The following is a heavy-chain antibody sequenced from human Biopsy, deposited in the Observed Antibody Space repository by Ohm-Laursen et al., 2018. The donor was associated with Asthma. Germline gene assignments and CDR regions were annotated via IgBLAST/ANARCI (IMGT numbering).Heavy chain of an antibody. J-gene: IGHJ5*02. CDR2: ISSGGGTI. V-gene: IGHV3-23*01. CDR3: AKVGHGYGDYVGYLDP. CDR1: GFMFRSFG. D-gene: IGHD4-17*01. Sequence: SLRLSCAAPGFMFRSFGMHWVRQAPGKGLEWVSVISSGGGTIDYADSVKGRFTISRNISTNTVYLQMDSLSADDTAVYYCAKVGHGYGDYVGYLDPWGQGTLVTVSS.